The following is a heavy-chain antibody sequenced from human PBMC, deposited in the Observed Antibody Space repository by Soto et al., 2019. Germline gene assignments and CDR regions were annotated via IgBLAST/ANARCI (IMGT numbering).Heavy chain of an antibody. CDR3: ARALSLRSGYTDY. J-gene: IGHJ4*02. CDR2: INPNSGGT. Sequence: XSVKVSCKASVYTFTGYYMHWVRQAPGQGLEWLGWINPNSGGTNYAPNFQGRVTMSWDTSISTAYMELSSLRSDDTAVYYCARALSLRSGYTDYWGQGTLVTVSS. CDR1: VYTFTGYY. D-gene: IGHD5-12*01. V-gene: IGHV1-2*02.